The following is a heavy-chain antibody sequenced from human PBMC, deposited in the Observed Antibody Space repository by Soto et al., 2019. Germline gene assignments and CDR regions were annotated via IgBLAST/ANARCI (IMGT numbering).Heavy chain of an antibody. V-gene: IGHV3-21*01. Sequence: EVQLVESGGGLVKPGGSLRLSCAASGFTFSSYSMNWVRQAPGKGLEWVSFITGTSSYTFYADSVKGRFTISRDNAKNPLYLQMNSRRAEETAVYYCAGYVGAAFGPFHYWGQGALVTVSS. D-gene: IGHD3-10*01. CDR3: AGYVGAAFGPFHY. CDR2: ITGTSSYT. J-gene: IGHJ4*02. CDR1: GFTFSSYS.